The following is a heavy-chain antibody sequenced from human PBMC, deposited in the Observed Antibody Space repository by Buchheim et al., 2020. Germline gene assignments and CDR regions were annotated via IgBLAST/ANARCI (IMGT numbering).Heavy chain of an antibody. J-gene: IGHJ6*02. Sequence: QVQLVESGGGVVQPGRSLRLSCAASGFTFSSYGMHWVRQAPGKGLEWVAVIWYDGSNKYYADSVKGRFTISRDHSKNTLYLQMNSLRAEDTAVYYCARAGLGYCSSTSCYRPFYYGMDVWGQGTT. D-gene: IGHD2-2*01. V-gene: IGHV3-33*01. CDR3: ARAGLGYCSSTSCYRPFYYGMDV. CDR2: IWYDGSNK. CDR1: GFTFSSYG.